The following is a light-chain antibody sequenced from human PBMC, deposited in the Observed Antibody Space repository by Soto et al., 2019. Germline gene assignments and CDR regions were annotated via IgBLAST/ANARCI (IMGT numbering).Light chain of an antibody. CDR1: SSTVGGFNV. Sequence: QSALTQPASVSGSPGQSITISCTGTSSTVGGFNVVSWYQQHPGKAPKVIIYEGIKRPSGVSNRFSGPNSGSTASLTISGLQAEDDADYYCCSYVGATTYVFGTGTKLTVL. CDR2: EGI. J-gene: IGLJ1*01. CDR3: CSYVGATTYV. V-gene: IGLV2-23*01.